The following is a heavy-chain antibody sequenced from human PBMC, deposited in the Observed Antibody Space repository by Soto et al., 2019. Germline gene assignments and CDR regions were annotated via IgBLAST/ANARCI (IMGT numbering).Heavy chain of an antibody. D-gene: IGHD4-17*01. CDR3: AKDDYANYGYLGY. CDR2: ISYDGSNK. CDR1: GFIFSSYG. V-gene: IGHV3-30*18. J-gene: IGHJ4*02. Sequence: QVQLVESGGGVVQPGRSLRLSCAASGFIFSSYGMHWVRQAPGKGLEWVAVISYDGSNKYYGYSVKGRFTISRYNSKNTLYLQMNSQRAEDTAVYYCAKDDYANYGYLGYWGEGTLVTVSS.